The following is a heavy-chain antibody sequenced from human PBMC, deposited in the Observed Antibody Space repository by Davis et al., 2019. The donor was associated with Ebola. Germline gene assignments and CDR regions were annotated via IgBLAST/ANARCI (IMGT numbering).Heavy chain of an antibody. Sequence: ASVKVSCKASGYTFTSYYMHWVRQAPGQGLEWTGIINPSGGSTSYAQKFQGRVTMTRDTSTSTVYMELSSLRSEDTAVYYCARETIVVVVAASSPYYYGMDVWGKGTTVTVSS. J-gene: IGHJ6*04. CDR1: GYTFTSYY. D-gene: IGHD2-15*01. CDR3: ARETIVVVVAASSPYYYGMDV. V-gene: IGHV1-46*01. CDR2: INPSGGST.